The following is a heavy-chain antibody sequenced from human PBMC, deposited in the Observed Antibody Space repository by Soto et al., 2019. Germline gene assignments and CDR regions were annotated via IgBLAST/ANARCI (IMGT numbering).Heavy chain of an antibody. CDR1: GGSISSTNW. CDR3: AFPATADFDY. CDR2: IYHSGTT. J-gene: IGHJ4*02. V-gene: IGHV4-4*02. Sequence: PSETLSLTSAISGGSISSTNWWTWVRQSPGRGLEWIGEIYHSGTTNYSPSLKSRVNIAVDMSTNPLSLTLISVTAADTAVYYCAFPATADFDYWGKGILVTVSS. D-gene: IGHD6-13*01.